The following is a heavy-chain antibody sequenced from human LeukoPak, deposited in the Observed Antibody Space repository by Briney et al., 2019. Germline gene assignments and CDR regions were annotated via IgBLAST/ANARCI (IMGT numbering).Heavy chain of an antibody. Sequence: GESLKISCKGSGYSFTSYWIGWVRQMPGKGLEWMGIIYPGDSDTRYSPSFQGQVTISADKSISTAYLQWSSLKASDTAVYYCAIPPTIPAGFRGPNDNWFDPWGQGTLVTVSS. D-gene: IGHD2-2*01. CDR1: GYSFTSYW. CDR3: AIPPTIPAGFRGPNDNWFDP. V-gene: IGHV5-51*01. CDR2: IYPGDSDT. J-gene: IGHJ5*02.